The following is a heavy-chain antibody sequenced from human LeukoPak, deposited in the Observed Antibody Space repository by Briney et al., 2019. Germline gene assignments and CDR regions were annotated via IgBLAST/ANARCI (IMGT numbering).Heavy chain of an antibody. CDR2: IIPILNTA. CDR3: TRDVSDPPPNDYYYYYGLDV. CDR1: GGSLINYT. D-gene: IGHD4/OR15-4a*01. V-gene: IGHV1-69*08. J-gene: IGHJ6*02. Sequence: SVKVSCKASGGSLINYTISWVRQAPGQGLEWMGRIIPILNTANYAQQFQGRVTITADKFTNTAYLELSSLTFEDTAVYYCTRDVSDPPPNDYYYYYGLDVWGQGTTVTVSS.